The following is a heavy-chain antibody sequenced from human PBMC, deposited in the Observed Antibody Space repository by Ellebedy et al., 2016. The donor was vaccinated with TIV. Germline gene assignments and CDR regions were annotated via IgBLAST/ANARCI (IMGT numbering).Heavy chain of an antibody. Sequence: SETLSLTXAVYGGSFSGHYWSWIRQSPGKGLEWIGEINHSGSTNYNPSLKSRVTISVDTSKNQFSLKLSSVTAADTAVYYCVRGWPGGGNFDYWGQGTLVTVSS. D-gene: IGHD1-1*01. CDR1: GGSFSGHY. CDR3: VRGWPGGGNFDY. V-gene: IGHV4-34*01. CDR2: INHSGST. J-gene: IGHJ4*02.